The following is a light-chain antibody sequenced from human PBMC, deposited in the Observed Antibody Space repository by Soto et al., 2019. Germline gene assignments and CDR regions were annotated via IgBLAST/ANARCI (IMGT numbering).Light chain of an antibody. CDR2: AAS. CDR1: QGISSY. V-gene: IGKV1-9*01. Sequence: IQLTQSPSFLSASVGDRVTITCRASQGISSYLAWYQQKPGKAPKLLIYAASTLQSGVPSRFSGSGSGTEFTLTISSLQPEDFATYYCQQLEAFGPGTKVDIK. CDR3: QQLEA. J-gene: IGKJ3*01.